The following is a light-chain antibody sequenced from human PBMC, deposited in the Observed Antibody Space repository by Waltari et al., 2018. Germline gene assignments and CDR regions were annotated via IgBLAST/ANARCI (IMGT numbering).Light chain of an antibody. J-gene: IGKJ4*01. CDR2: DAS. CDR3: QQRRNWPLT. V-gene: IGKV3-11*01. CDR1: HSVNWY. Sequence: EIVLTQSPATLSLSPGERATLSCRASHSVNWYLAWYQQRPGQAPRLLIYDASNRATGIPARFRGSGSETDFTLNISSVQPEDSAVYYCQQRRNWPLTFGGGTKVEIK.